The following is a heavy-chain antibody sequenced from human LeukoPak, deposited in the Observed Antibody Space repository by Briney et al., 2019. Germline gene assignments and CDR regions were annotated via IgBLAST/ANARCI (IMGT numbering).Heavy chain of an antibody. CDR1: GFTFSSYG. CDR2: IWYDGSNK. V-gene: IGHV3-33*01. J-gene: IGHJ3*01. Sequence: PGGSLRLSCAASGFTFSSYGMHWVRQAPGKGLEWVAVIWYDGSNKYYADSVKGRFTISRDNSKNTLYLQMNRLRAEDTARYFCARDPNGDYIGAFDFLGQGTVVTVSS. D-gene: IGHD4-17*01. CDR3: ARDPNGDYIGAFDF.